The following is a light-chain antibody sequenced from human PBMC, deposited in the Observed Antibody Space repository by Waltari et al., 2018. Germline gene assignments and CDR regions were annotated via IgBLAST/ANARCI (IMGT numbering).Light chain of an antibody. Sequence: QSALTQPASVSGSPGQSITISCTGTTSDVGTYNYVSWYQQPPGKAPKLIIYDVTKRPAGVSNRFSGSKSGNTASLTISGLQAEDEADYYCSSYTSSTTSVVFVGGTKVTVL. V-gene: IGLV2-14*03. J-gene: IGLJ2*01. CDR3: SSYTSSTTSVV. CDR2: DVT. CDR1: TSDVGTYNY.